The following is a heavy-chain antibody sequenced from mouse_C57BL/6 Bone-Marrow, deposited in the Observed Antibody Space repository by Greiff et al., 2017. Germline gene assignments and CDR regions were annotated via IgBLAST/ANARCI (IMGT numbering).Heavy chain of an antibody. V-gene: IGHV3-6*01. J-gene: IGHJ1*03. CDR1: GYSITSGYY. CDR2: ISYDGSN. Sequence: EVQLVESGPGLVKPSQSLSLTCSVTGYSITSGYYWNWIRQFPGNKLEWMGYISYDGSNNYNPSLKNRISITRDTSKNQFFLKLNSVTTEDTATYYCARDRDYDWYFDVWGTGTTVTVSS. CDR3: ARDRDYDWYFDV. D-gene: IGHD2-4*01.